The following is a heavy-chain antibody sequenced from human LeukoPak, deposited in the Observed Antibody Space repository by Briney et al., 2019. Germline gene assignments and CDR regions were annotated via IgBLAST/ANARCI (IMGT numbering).Heavy chain of an antibody. CDR3: ARGRTDRAFDY. CDR1: GFTFSSYG. Sequence: PGGSLRLSCAASGFTFSSYGMHWVRQARGKGLEWVAVIWYDGSNKYYADSVKGRFTISRDNSKNTLYLQMNSLRAEDTAVYYCARGRTDRAFDYWGQGTLVTVSS. CDR2: IWYDGSNK. V-gene: IGHV3-33*01. J-gene: IGHJ4*02. D-gene: IGHD1-14*01.